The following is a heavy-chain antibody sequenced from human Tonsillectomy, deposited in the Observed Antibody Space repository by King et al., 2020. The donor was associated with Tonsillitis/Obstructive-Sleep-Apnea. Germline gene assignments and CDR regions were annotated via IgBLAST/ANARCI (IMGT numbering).Heavy chain of an antibody. Sequence: VQLVESGGGLVQPGRSQRLACAASGFIFDDYAMHWVRHVPGKGLEWVSGISWNGGSIDYADSVKGRFTISRDNTRNSLYLQMNSLRAEDTALYYCANVFLPYAWGSYRPFDVWGQGTVVTVSS. CDR1: GFIFDDYA. CDR3: ANVFLPYAWGSYRPFDV. CDR2: ISWNGGSI. J-gene: IGHJ3*01. D-gene: IGHD3-16*02. V-gene: IGHV3-9*01.